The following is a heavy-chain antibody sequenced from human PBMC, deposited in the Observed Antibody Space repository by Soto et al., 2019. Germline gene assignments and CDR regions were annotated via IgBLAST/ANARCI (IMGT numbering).Heavy chain of an antibody. CDR2: ISSSSSYI. Sequence: EVQLVEAGGGLVKPGGSLRLSCAASGFTFSSYSMNWVRQAPGKGLEWVSSISSSSSYIYYAVSVKGRFTISRDNAKNSLYLEMHSLRAEDTAVYYCARHKELKAYRWLDPWGHGTLVNLS. D-gene: IGHD3-16*01. CDR3: ARHKELKAYRWLDP. V-gene: IGHV3-21*01. J-gene: IGHJ5*02. CDR1: GFTFSSYS.